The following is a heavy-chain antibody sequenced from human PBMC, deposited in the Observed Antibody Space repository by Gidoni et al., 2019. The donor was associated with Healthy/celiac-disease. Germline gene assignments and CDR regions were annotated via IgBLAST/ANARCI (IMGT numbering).Heavy chain of an antibody. J-gene: IGHJ1*01. V-gene: IGHV3-53*01. Sequence: EVQLVESGGGLIQPVGSLRLSCAASGFTVSSNYISWVRQAPGKGLEWVSVIYSGGSTYYADSVKGRFTISRDNSKNTLYLQMNSLRAEDTAVYYCAIGIAAAGTYPEYFQHWGQGTLVTVSS. CDR1: GFTVSSNY. CDR2: IYSGGST. D-gene: IGHD6-13*01. CDR3: AIGIAAAGTYPEYFQH.